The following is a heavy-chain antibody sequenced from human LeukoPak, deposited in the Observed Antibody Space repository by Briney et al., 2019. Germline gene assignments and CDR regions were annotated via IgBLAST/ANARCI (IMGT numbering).Heavy chain of an antibody. CDR1: IFTLSIYW. Sequence: GGSLRLSCAASIFTLSIYWMSWVRQAPGKGREWVAHIKQDGSQGYYVDSVKGRFTISRDSAKNSLYLQMNSLRAEDTAVYYRARRVPYDSWSGPHYSDYWGQGTLVTVSS. V-gene: IGHV3-7*01. CDR2: IKQDGSQG. D-gene: IGHD3-3*01. J-gene: IGHJ4*02. CDR3: ARRVPYDSWSGPHYSDY.